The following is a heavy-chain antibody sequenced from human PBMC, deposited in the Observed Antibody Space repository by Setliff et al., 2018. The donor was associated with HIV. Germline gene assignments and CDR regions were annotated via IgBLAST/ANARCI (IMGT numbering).Heavy chain of an antibody. CDR3: ARSNCGGDCDAFDI. D-gene: IGHD2-21*02. CDR1: GFTFSSYW. CDR2: IHGDGSST. J-gene: IGHJ3*02. V-gene: IGHV3-74*01. Sequence: GGSLRLSCAASGFTFSSYWMHWVRQAPGKGLVWVSRIHGDGSSTSYADSVKGRFTISRDNAKNSLYLQMNSLRAEDTAVYYCARSNCGGDCDAFDIWGQGTMVTVSS.